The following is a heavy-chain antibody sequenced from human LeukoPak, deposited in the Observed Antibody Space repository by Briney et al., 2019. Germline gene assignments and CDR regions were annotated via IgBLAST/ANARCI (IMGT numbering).Heavy chain of an antibody. V-gene: IGHV4-34*01. J-gene: IGHJ4*02. D-gene: IGHD1-14*01. CDR2: INHSGST. Sequence: PSETLSLTCAVYGGSFSGYYWSWIRQPPGKGLEWIGEINHSGSTNYNPSLKSRVTISVDTSKNQFSLKLSSVTAADTAVYYRARGALRRPRSAYYFDYWGQGTLVTVSS. CDR3: ARGALRRPRSAYYFDY. CDR1: GGSFSGYY.